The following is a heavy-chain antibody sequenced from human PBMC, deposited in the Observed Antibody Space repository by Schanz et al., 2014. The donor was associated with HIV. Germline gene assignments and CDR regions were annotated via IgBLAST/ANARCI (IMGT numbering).Heavy chain of an antibody. J-gene: IGHJ6*02. D-gene: IGHD1-26*01. CDR3: AKDIGRDVGYGLDV. Sequence: EEQLVESGGGLVQPGRSLRLSCAVSGFTFDDYAMHWVRQAPGKGLEWVSGISWNSGSIGYADSVKGRFTISRDNAKNSLHLQMNSLRAEDTALYYCAKDIGRDVGYGLDVWGQGTTVTVSS. CDR2: ISWNSGSI. V-gene: IGHV3-9*01. CDR1: GFTFDDYA.